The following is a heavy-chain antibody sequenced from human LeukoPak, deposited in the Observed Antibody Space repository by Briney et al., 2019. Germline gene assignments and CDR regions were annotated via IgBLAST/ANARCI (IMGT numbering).Heavy chain of an antibody. V-gene: IGHV3-66*01. CDR2: MYTGGGR. D-gene: IGHD2-21*02. CDR3: TRGQSYCGADCYSD. CDR1: EFSVSNYY. Sequence: GGSLRLSCAASEFSVSNYYMSWVRQPPGKGLEWVSVMYTGGGRYYGDSVKGRFTISRDNSKNTVFLQMNSLRVEDTALYYCTRGQSYCGADCYSDWGQGTLVTVSS. J-gene: IGHJ4*02.